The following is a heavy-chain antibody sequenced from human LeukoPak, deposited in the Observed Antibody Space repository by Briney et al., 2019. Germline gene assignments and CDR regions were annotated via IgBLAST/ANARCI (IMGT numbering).Heavy chain of an antibody. CDR2: XXXXXGNT. Sequence: ASVKVSCKASGYTLTTYGITWVRQAPGQGLEWMGXXXXXXGNTNYAQKLQGRVTMTTDTSTSTAYMELRSLRSDDTAVYYCARRVDTPMAGMGLGFLLTTNYGMDVWGQGTTVTVSS. J-gene: IGHJ6*02. CDR3: ARRVDTPMAGMGLGFLLTTNYGMDV. V-gene: IGHV1-18*01. CDR1: GYTLTTYG. D-gene: IGHD5-18*01.